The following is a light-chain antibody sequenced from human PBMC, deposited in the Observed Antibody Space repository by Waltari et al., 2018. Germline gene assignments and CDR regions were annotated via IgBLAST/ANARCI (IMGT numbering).Light chain of an antibody. CDR1: SVLYSSKNKNY. V-gene: IGKV4-1*01. J-gene: IGKJ1*01. Sequence: SVLYSSKNKNYLAWYQQNPGQPPKLLISWASTRESVVPDRFSVSVSGTDFTLTISSLHAEYVAVYYCQHYYSPPWTFGQGTNVEIK. CDR3: QHYYSPPWT. CDR2: WAS.